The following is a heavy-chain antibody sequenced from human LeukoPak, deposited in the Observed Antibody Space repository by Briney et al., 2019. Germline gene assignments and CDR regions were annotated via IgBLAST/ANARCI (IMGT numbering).Heavy chain of an antibody. CDR1: GGSISSSSYY. Sequence: SETLSLTCTVSGGSISSSSYYWSWIRQSPGKGLECIGYIHYTGSTNYNPSLKSRVTISVETSKNQFSLKLKSMTAADTAVYYCARGGYYGSGNDFRFDPWGQGTLVTVSS. V-gene: IGHV4-61*01. D-gene: IGHD3-10*01. J-gene: IGHJ5*02. CDR2: IHYTGST. CDR3: ARGGYYGSGNDFRFDP.